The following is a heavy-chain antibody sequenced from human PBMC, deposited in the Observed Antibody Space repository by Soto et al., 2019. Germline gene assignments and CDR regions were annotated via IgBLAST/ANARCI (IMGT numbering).Heavy chain of an antibody. CDR2: IKQDGSEK. CDR1: GVTFSSYW. Sequence: GGSLRLSCAVSGVTFSSYWMSWVRQAPGKGLEWVANIKQDGSEKYYVDSVKGRFTISRDNAKNSLYLQMNSLRAEDTAVYYCARDFYDYIWGSYRSHYDYWGQGTLVTVSS. V-gene: IGHV3-7*01. CDR3: ARDFYDYIWGSYRSHYDY. J-gene: IGHJ4*02. D-gene: IGHD3-16*02.